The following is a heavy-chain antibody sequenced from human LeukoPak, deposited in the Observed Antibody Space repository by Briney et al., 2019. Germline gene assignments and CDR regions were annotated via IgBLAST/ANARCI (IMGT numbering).Heavy chain of an antibody. D-gene: IGHD5-12*01. V-gene: IGHV3-21*06. CDR2: ISSRSSYI. CDR3: ARDPISGYDKRVYYFDY. J-gene: IGHJ4*02. Sequence: GGSLRVSCAASGFTFSSYTMNWVRQAPGKGLEWVSSISSRSSYIYYADSVKGRFTISRDNAKNSLYLQMNSLRAEDTAVYYCARDPISGYDKRVYYFDYWGQGTLVTVSS. CDR1: GFTFSSYT.